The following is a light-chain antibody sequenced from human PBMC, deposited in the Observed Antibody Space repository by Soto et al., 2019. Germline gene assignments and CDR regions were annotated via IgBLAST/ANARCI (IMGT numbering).Light chain of an antibody. V-gene: IGKV3-20*01. J-gene: IGKJ3*01. CDR2: GAS. Sequence: EIVLTQSPGTLSLSPGETATLSCRASQSVSSSYLAWYQQKPGQAPRLLIYGASSRATGIPDRFSGSGSGTDFTLTISRLEPEDFAVYYCQQYGSSPITFGPGTKVDIK. CDR1: QSVSSSY. CDR3: QQYGSSPIT.